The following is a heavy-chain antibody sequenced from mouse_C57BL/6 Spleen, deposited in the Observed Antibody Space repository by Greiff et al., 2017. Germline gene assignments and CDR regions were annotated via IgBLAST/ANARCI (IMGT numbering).Heavy chain of an antibody. V-gene: IGHV2-9*01. Sequence: VKLQESGPGLVAPSQCLSITCTVSGFSLTSYGVDWVRQPPGQGLEWLGVIWGGGSTNYNSAHMSRLSTSKDNSKSQDFLKMNSLQTDGTAMYYCAKAGTGTGFAYWGQGTLVTVSA. CDR1: GFSLTSYG. J-gene: IGHJ3*01. D-gene: IGHD4-1*01. CDR3: AKAGTGTGFAY. CDR2: IWGGGST.